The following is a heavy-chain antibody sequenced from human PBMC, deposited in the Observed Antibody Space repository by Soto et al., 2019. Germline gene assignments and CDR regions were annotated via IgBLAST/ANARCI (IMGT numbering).Heavy chain of an antibody. J-gene: IGHJ4*02. CDR3: ARGMTTVTTFDY. CDR2: IYHSGST. D-gene: IGHD4-17*01. CDR1: GGSISSGGYS. V-gene: IGHV4-30-2*01. Sequence: QLQLQESGSGLVKPSQTLSLTCAVSGGSISSGGYSCNWIRQPPGKGLEWIGYIYHSGSTYYNPSLKRRVTISVDRSKNQFSLKLSSVTAADTDVYYCARGMTTVTTFDYWGQGTLVTVSS.